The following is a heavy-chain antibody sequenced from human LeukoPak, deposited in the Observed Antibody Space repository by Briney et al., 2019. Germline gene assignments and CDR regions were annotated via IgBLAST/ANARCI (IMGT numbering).Heavy chain of an antibody. D-gene: IGHD5-24*01. Sequence: PSETLSLTCTVSGDSISSSRYYWGWIRQPPGKGLEWIGSIYYSGSTYYNPSFRSRVTIYLDTSKTQFSLKLSSVTAADTAVYYCARRRDGYNPFDYWGQGVLVTVSS. CDR1: GDSISSSRYY. CDR2: IYYSGST. J-gene: IGHJ4*02. CDR3: ARRRDGYNPFDY. V-gene: IGHV4-39*01.